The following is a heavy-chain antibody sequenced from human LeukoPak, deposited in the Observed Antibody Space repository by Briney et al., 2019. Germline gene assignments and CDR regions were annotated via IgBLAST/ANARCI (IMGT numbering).Heavy chain of an antibody. CDR1: GYTFTGYH. V-gene: IGHV1-2*06. CDR3: ARDYCSSTSCLFDY. CDR2: INPNSGDT. D-gene: IGHD2-2*01. Sequence: AASVKVSCKASGYTFTGYHMHWVRQAPGQGPEWMGRINPNSGDTNYAQKFQGRVTMTRDTSISTAYMELSRLRSDDTAVYYCARDYCSSTSCLFDYWGQGTLVTVSS. J-gene: IGHJ4*02.